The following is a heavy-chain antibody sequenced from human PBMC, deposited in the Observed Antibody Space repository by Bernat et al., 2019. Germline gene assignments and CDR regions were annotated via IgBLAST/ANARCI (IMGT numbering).Heavy chain of an antibody. V-gene: IGHV3-23*01. J-gene: IGHJ3*02. Sequence: EVQLLESGGGLVQPGGSLRLSCAASGFTSSSHAMSWVRQAPGKGLEWASTISNSGGSAYSADSVKGRFTISRDNPKNTLSLQMNNLRAEDTAVYYCAASGYGTIDIWGQGTMVTVS. CDR1: GFTSSSHA. D-gene: IGHD3-22*01. CDR2: ISNSGGSA. CDR3: AASGYGTIDI.